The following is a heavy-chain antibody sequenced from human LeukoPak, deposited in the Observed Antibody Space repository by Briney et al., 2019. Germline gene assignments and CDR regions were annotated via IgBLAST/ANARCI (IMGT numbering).Heavy chain of an antibody. Sequence: GGSLRLSCAASGFTFSSNYWMSGVRQAPGEGVEGVANIKLVGSEKYYVNSVKGRFTISRDNAKNSLYLQMNSLRAEDTAVYFCARSAVGYYYNYMDVWGKGTTVTVSS. V-gene: IGHV3-7*01. CDR3: ARSAVGYYYNYMDV. D-gene: IGHD3-3*01. CDR1: GFTFSSNYW. CDR2: IKLVGSEK. J-gene: IGHJ6*03.